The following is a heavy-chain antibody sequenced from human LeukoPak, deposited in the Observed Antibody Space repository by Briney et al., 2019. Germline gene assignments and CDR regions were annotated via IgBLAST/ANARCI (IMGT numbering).Heavy chain of an antibody. D-gene: IGHD6-6*01. V-gene: IGHV1-69*06. CDR3: ARTRSSSSGSWFDP. J-gene: IGHJ5*02. CDR2: IIPIFGTA. CDR1: GGTFSSYA. Sequence: ASVKVSCKASGGTFSSYAISWVRQAPGQGLEWMGGIIPIFGTANYAQKFQGRVTITADKSTSTAYMELSSLRSEDTAVYYCARTRSSSSGSWFDPWGQGTLVTVSS.